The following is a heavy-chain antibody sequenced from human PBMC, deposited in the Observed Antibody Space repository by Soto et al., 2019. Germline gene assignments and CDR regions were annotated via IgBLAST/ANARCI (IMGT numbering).Heavy chain of an antibody. CDR3: TTGRDDLLY. J-gene: IGHJ4*02. Sequence: VQLGESGGGLVKPGRSLRLSCAVSGFTFNKVWMNWVRQAPGKGLEWVGRIKSKIDGGTTDYAAAVKGRFTITRDDSKDTLYLQMNSLKTEDTAAYFCTTGRDDLLYWGQGTLVTVSS. D-gene: IGHD1-1*01. V-gene: IGHV3-15*07. CDR1: GFTFNKVW. CDR2: IKSKIDGGTT.